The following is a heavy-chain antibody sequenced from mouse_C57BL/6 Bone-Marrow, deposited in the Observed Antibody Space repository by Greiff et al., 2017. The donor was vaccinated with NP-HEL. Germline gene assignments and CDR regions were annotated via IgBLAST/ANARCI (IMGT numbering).Heavy chain of an antibody. D-gene: IGHD2-2*01. CDR3: ARYGFPHYYAMDY. CDR1: GYTFTSYG. V-gene: IGHV1-81*01. CDR2: IYPRSGNT. J-gene: IGHJ4*01. Sequence: VKLQESGAELARPGASVKLSCKASGYTFTSYGISWVKQRTGQGLEWIGEIYPRSGNTYYNEKFKGKATLTADKSSSTAYMELRSLTSEDSAVYFCARYGFPHYYAMDYWGQGTSVTVSS.